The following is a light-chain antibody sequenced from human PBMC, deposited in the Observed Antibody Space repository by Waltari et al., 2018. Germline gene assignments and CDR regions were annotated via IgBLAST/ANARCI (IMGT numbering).Light chain of an antibody. CDR3: CSYAGRYTFV. CDR1: ISDVGNYNY. Sequence: QSALTQPRSVSGSPGQSVPISCTATISDVGNYNYFSWYQQHPGKAPKLIIYEVTKRPSGVPDRLSGSKSGNTASLTISGLQAEDEADYYCCSYAGRYTFVFGTGTKVTVL. V-gene: IGLV2-11*01. CDR2: EVT. J-gene: IGLJ1*01.